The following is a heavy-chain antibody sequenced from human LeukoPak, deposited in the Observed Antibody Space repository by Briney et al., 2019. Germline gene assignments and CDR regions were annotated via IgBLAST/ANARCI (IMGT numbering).Heavy chain of an antibody. CDR2: ITSNGGST. CDR3: ARDPDGYRQGHHFDY. D-gene: IGHD5-18*01. CDR1: GFTFSSYT. V-gene: IGHV3-64*04. J-gene: IGHJ4*02. Sequence: GGSLRLSCSASGFTFSSYTMHWVRQAPGMGLEYVSAITSNGGSTYYAHSLKGRFTISRDNSKNTLYLQMNSLKAEDTAVYYCARDPDGYRQGHHFDYWGQGTLVTVSS.